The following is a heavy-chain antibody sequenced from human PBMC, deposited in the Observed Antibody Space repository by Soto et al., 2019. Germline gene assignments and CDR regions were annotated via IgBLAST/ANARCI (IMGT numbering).Heavy chain of an antibody. CDR3: VRDGTKTLRDWFDP. V-gene: IGHV4-4*07. D-gene: IGHD1-1*01. Sequence: SETLSLTSTVSGASISGYYWSWIRKTAGKGLEWIGRIYATGTTDYKPSLKSRVMISVDTSKKQFSLRLRSVAAADTAVYYCVRDGTKTLRDWFDPWGQGISVTVSS. CDR1: GASISGYY. J-gene: IGHJ5*02. CDR2: IYATGTT.